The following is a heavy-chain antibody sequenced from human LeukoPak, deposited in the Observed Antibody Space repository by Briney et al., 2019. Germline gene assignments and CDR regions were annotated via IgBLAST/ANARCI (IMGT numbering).Heavy chain of an antibody. D-gene: IGHD3-3*01. CDR1: GFTVSSDY. CDR3: ARRFPPDY. V-gene: IGHV3-53*01. CDR2: IYSDDTT. Sequence: GGSLRLSCAASGFTVSSDYMSWVRQAPGKGLEWVSIIYSDDTTYYTDSVKGRFTISRDSSKNTLYLQMNNLRAEDTAVYYCARRFPPDYWGQGTLVTVSS. J-gene: IGHJ4*02.